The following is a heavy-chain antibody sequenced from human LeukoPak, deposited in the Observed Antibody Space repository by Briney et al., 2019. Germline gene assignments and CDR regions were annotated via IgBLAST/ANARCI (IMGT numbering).Heavy chain of an antibody. CDR3: AKDYSKTSYYGSGTYSRPNWFDP. D-gene: IGHD3-10*01. Sequence: GGSLRLSCAASGFTFSSYGMHWVRQAPGKGLEWVAFIRYDGSNKYYADSVKGRFTISRDNSKNTLYLQMNSLRAEDTAVYYCAKDYSKTSYYGSGTYSRPNWFDPWGQGTLVTVSS. V-gene: IGHV3-30*02. J-gene: IGHJ5*02. CDR1: GFTFSSYG. CDR2: IRYDGSNK.